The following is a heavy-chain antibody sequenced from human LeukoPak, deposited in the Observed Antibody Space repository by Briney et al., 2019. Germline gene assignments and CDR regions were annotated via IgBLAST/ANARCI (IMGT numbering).Heavy chain of an antibody. Sequence: GGSLRLSCAASGFTFSDYYMSWIRQAPGKGLEWVSSISSSGSTIYYADSVKGRFTISRDNAKNSLYLQMNSLRAEDTAVYYCARIQRDVVITNGYFDYWGQGTLVTVSS. J-gene: IGHJ4*02. CDR1: GFTFSDYY. D-gene: IGHD3-22*01. V-gene: IGHV3-11*01. CDR2: ISSSGSTI. CDR3: ARIQRDVVITNGYFDY.